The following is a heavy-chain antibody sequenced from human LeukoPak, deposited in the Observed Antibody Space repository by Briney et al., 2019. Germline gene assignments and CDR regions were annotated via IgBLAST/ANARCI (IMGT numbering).Heavy chain of an antibody. D-gene: IGHD2-8*01. CDR3: ANGNRCTSPNCLGYYYFYMDV. CDR1: GFTFSSYA. V-gene: IGHV3-23*01. CDR2: FSGSGGTT. J-gene: IGHJ6*03. Sequence: GGSLRLSCAASGFTFSSYAMNWVRQAPGRGLDWVSGFSGSGGTTYYADSVKGRFTISRDNSKSTLYLQMNSLRAEDTAVYYCANGNRCTSPNCLGYYYFYMDVWGKGTTVTVSS.